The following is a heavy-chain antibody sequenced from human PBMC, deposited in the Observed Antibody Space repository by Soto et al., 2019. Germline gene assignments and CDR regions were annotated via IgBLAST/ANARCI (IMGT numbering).Heavy chain of an antibody. D-gene: IGHD3-3*01. V-gene: IGHV1-18*01. CDR1: GYTFTSEG. J-gene: IGHJ6*02. Sequence: GAPVRVSCKACGYTFTSEGISWVRQAPGQGLGGRGWISAYNGNTNYAQKLQGRVTMTTDTSTSTPYMELRSVRFDDTAVYYCAWGCSYDGLSGYWPQWCYYDYGMDLSCHGALVTI. CDR2: ISAYNGNT. CDR3: AWGCSYDGLSGYWPQWCYYDYGMDL.